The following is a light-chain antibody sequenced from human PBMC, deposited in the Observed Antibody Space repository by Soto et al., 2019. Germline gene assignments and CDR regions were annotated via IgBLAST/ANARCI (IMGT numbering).Light chain of an antibody. CDR2: SIN. CDR3: SSWDDSLDGPV. Sequence: QAVVTQPPSASATPGQTVTISCSGRYSNIGSNFVSWYQRLPATAPKLLIYSINQRPSGVPDRFSGSKSGTSASLTISGLQSEDEADYFCSSWDDSLDGPVFGGGTKLTVL. CDR1: YSNIGSNF. J-gene: IGLJ3*02. V-gene: IGLV1-44*01.